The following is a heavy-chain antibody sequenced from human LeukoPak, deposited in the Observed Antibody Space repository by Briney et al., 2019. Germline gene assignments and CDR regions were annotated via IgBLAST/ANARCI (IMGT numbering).Heavy chain of an antibody. J-gene: IGHJ5*02. D-gene: IGHD3-22*01. CDR3: ARDLGYYYDSSGYYPSGA. V-gene: IGHV3-21*01. CDR1: RFTFSGYA. Sequence: GGSLRLSCAASRFTFSGYAMNWVRQAPGKGLEWVSSISSSSSYIYYADSVKGRFTISRDNAKNSLYLQMNSLRAEDTAVYYCARDLGYYYDSSGYYPSGAWGQGTLVTVSS. CDR2: ISSSSSYI.